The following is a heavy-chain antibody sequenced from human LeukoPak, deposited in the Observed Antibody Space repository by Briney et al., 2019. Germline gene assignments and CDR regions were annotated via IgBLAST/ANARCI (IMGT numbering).Heavy chain of an antibody. Sequence: SQTLSLTCTVCGGSISNGSYYWSWIRQPAGKGLQWIGRIYTSGSTNYNPYLKSRVTISVDTSTNQLHLKLLTVTAADTAVYYCARESSITMVRGVMGWFDPWGQGTLVTVYS. CDR3: ARESSITMVRGVMGWFDP. V-gene: IGHV4-61*02. CDR1: GGSISNGSYY. J-gene: IGHJ5*02. CDR2: IYTSGST. D-gene: IGHD3-10*01.